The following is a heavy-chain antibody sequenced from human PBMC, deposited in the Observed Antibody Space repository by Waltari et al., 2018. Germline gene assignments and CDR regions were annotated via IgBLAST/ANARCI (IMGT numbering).Heavy chain of an antibody. CDR2: ISGSGGST. J-gene: IGHJ4*02. D-gene: IGHD3-10*01. V-gene: IGHV3-23*01. CDR3: AKPYRYGSGTHPYPL. CDR1: GFPFSSYS. Sequence: EVQLLESGGGLVQPGGSLRGSCAASGFPFSSYSLSWVRQAQGKGLEWVSAISGSGGSTYYADSVKGRFTISRDNSKNTLYLRMNSLRAEDTAVYYCAKPYRYGSGTHPYPLWGQGTLVTVSS.